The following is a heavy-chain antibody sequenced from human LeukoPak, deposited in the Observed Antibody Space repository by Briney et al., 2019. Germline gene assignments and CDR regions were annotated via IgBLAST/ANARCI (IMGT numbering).Heavy chain of an antibody. V-gene: IGHV4-34*01. CDR1: GGSFSGYY. CDR3: ARALYGYYLAKYYYYYYMDV. J-gene: IGHJ6*03. CDR2: INHSGST. Sequence: SETLSLTCAVYGGSFSGYYWSWIRQPPGKGLEWIGEINHSGSTNYNPSLKSRVTISVDTSKNQFSLKLSSVTAADTAVYYCARALYGYYLAKYYYYYYMDVWGKGTTVTVYS. D-gene: IGHD3-3*01.